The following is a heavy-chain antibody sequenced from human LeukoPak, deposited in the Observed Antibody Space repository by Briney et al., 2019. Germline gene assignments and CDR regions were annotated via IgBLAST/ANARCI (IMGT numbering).Heavy chain of an antibody. J-gene: IGHJ4*02. Sequence: GGSLRPSCAASGFTFSSYWMHWVRQAPGKGLVWVSRINSDGSSTSYADSVKGRCTISRDNAKNTMYLQMNSLRDEDTAVHYCARDGSTVTWSPLDHWGQGTLVTVSS. D-gene: IGHD4-11*01. CDR2: INSDGSST. V-gene: IGHV3-74*01. CDR3: ARDGSTVTWSPLDH. CDR1: GFTFSSYW.